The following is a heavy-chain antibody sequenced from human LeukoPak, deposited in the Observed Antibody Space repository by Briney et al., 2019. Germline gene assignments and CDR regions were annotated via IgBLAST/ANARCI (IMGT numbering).Heavy chain of an antibody. D-gene: IGHD3-22*01. Sequence: PGRSLRLSCEASGFTFSNHAMNWVRQAPGKGLEWVSYISRSSNSIYYADSVEGRFTVSRDNAQSSLYLQMNSLRAEDTAVYYCARDTGSGYYSNNWFDPWGQGTLVTVS. V-gene: IGHV3-48*04. J-gene: IGHJ5*02. CDR1: GFTFSNHA. CDR2: ISRSSNSI. CDR3: ARDTGSGYYSNNWFDP.